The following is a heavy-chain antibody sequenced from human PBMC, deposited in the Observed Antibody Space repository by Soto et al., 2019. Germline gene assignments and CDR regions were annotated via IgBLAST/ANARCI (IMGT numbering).Heavy chain of an antibody. CDR3: ARLGTTPGYYYYMDV. D-gene: IGHD4-17*01. CDR1: GYSFTSYW. V-gene: IGHV5-51*01. Sequence: GESLKISCKGSGYSFTSYWIGWVRQMPGKGLEWMGIIYPGDSDTRYSPSFQGQVTISADKSISTAYLQWSSLKASDTAMYYCARLGTTPGYYYYMDVWGKGTTVTVSS. J-gene: IGHJ6*03. CDR2: IYPGDSDT.